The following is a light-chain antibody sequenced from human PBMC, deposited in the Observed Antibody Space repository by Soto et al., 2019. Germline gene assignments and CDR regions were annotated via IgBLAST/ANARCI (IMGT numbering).Light chain of an antibody. J-gene: IGKJ5*01. CDR2: AAS. Sequence: DIHVTQSPSSVSASVGDRVTITCRASQDIAGYLALYQHKPGRAPELLIHAASSLQSGVPSRFSGSGSGTDFTLTINSLQPEDFATYYCQQAYSCPITFGQGTRLEIK. V-gene: IGKV1D-12*01. CDR1: QDIAGY. CDR3: QQAYSCPIT.